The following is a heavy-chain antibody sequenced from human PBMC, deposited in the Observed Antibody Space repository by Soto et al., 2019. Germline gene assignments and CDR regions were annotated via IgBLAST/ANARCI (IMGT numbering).Heavy chain of an antibody. V-gene: IGHV4-39*01. CDR1: GGSISSSSYY. J-gene: IGHJ4*02. CDR3: ARQTKDYYDSSGYYVN. CDR2: IYYSGST. D-gene: IGHD3-22*01. Sequence: QLQLQESGPGLVKPSETLSLTCTVSGGSISSSSYYWGWIRQPPGKGLEWIGSIYYSGSTFYNPSLKSRDTISVDTSKNQLSLKLSSVTAADTAVYYCARQTKDYYDSSGYYVNWGQGTLVTVSS.